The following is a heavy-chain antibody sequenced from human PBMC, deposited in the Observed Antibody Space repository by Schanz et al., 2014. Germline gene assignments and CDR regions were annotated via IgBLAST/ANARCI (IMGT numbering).Heavy chain of an antibody. CDR1: GGTFSSYT. CDR3: ARAGQDYSDSSGYATYYFGN. Sequence: QVQLVQSGAEVKKPGSSVKVSCKASGGTFSSYTINWVRQAPGQGLELMGRIVPLLNVTNYTQKFQGRVTITADKSTSTAYMELSNLRSEDTAVYYCARAGQDYSDSSGYATYYFGNWGPGTLVSVSS. V-gene: IGHV1-69*02. CDR2: IVPLLNVT. J-gene: IGHJ4*02. D-gene: IGHD3-22*01.